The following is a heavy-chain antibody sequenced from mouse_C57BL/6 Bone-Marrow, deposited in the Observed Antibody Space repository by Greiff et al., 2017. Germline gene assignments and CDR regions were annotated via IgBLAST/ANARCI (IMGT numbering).Heavy chain of an antibody. V-gene: IGHV1-26*01. J-gene: IGHJ1*03. Sequence: EVQLQQSGPELVKPGASVKISCKASGYTFTDYYMNWVKQSHGKSLEWIGDINPNNGGTSYNQKFKGKATLTVDKSSSTAYMELRSLTSEDSAVYYCARSHYGSSNWYFDVWGTGTTVTVSS. CDR2: INPNNGGT. CDR1: GYTFTDYY. D-gene: IGHD1-1*01. CDR3: ARSHYGSSNWYFDV.